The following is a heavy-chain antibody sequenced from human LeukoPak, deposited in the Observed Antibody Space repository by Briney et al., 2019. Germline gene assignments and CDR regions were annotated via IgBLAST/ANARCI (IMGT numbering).Heavy chain of an antibody. CDR1: GDSISSYF. CDR3: ARSSNYCTNGVCSSYFDC. V-gene: IGHV4-59*01. D-gene: IGHD2-8*01. J-gene: IGHJ4*02. Sequence: PSETLSLTCTVSGDSISSYFWSWIRQPPGKGLEWIGNIYYSGNTNYNPSLKSRVTISVDTSKNQFSLNLSSVTAADTAVYYCARSSNYCTNGVCSSYFDCWGQGTLVTVSS. CDR2: IYYSGNT.